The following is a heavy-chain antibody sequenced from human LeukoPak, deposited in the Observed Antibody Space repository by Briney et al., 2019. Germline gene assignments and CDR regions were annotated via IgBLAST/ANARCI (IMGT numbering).Heavy chain of an antibody. Sequence: GGSLRLSCAASGFTVSSNYMSWVRQAPGKGLEWVSVIYSGGSTYYADSVKGRFTISRDRSKNTLYLQMYSLRAEDTAVFYCAKHDSSGYYFDYWGQGALVTVSS. D-gene: IGHD3-22*01. CDR2: IYSGGST. CDR1: GFTVSSNY. J-gene: IGHJ4*02. V-gene: IGHV3-53*01. CDR3: AKHDSSGYYFDY.